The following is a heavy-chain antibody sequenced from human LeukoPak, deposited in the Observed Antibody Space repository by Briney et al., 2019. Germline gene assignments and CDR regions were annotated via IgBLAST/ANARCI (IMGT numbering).Heavy chain of an antibody. CDR2: ISGSGDST. D-gene: IGHD4-17*01. J-gene: IGHJ4*02. CDR3: VKGRGTTVTSAANY. CDR1: GFTFYNYA. V-gene: IGHV3-23*01. Sequence: GSLRLSCAASGFTFYNYAMNWVRQAPGKGLEWVSGISGSGDSTYYADSVKGRFTISRDNSKNTLYLEMNSLRAEDTAVYYCVKGRGTTVTSAANYWGQGTLVTVSS.